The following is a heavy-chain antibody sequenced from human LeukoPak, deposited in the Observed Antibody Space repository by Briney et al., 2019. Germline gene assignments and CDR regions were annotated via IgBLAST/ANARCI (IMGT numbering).Heavy chain of an antibody. D-gene: IGHD2-2*01. J-gene: IGHJ6*03. Sequence: SETLSLTCTVSGGSISSYYWSWIRQPPGKGLEWIGCIYYSGSTNYNPSLKSRVTISVDTSKNQFSLKLSSVTAADTAVYYCARVGSTSYYYFYYMDVWGKGTTVTVSS. CDR2: IYYSGST. V-gene: IGHV4-59*01. CDR3: ARVGSTSYYYFYYMDV. CDR1: GGSISSYY.